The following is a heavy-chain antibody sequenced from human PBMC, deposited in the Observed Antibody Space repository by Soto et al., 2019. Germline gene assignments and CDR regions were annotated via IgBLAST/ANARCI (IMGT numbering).Heavy chain of an antibody. CDR1: GFTFNSYW. CDR3: ARDRGYNAFDY. Sequence: PVGSLRLSCAASGFTFNSYWMYWVRQAPGKGLEWVASISEDGSEKYLADSLKGRFTISRDNARNSLYLQMNSLRAEDTAVYYCARDRGYNAFDYWGQGALVTVSS. CDR2: ISEDGSEK. J-gene: IGHJ4*02. V-gene: IGHV3-7*01. D-gene: IGHD1-20*01.